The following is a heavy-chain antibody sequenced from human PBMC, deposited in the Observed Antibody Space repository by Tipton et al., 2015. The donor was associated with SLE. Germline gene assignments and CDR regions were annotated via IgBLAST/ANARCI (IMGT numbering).Heavy chain of an antibody. CDR2: IYYSGST. D-gene: IGHD2-2*02. Sequence: TLSLTCTVSGGFISSSSYYWGWIRQPPGKGLEWIGSIYYSGSTYYNPSLKSRVTISVDTSKNQFSLKLSSVTAADTAVYYCARRAVVVPAAIEEYYFDYWGQGTLVTVSS. CDR1: GGFISSSSYY. CDR3: ARRAVVVPAAIEEYYFDY. V-gene: IGHV4-39*01. J-gene: IGHJ4*02.